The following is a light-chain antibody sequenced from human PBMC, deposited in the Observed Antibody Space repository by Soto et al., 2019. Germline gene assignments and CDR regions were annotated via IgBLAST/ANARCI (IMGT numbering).Light chain of an antibody. CDR2: ANN. V-gene: IGLV1-40*01. J-gene: IGLJ2*01. Sequence: QSVLTQPSSVSGAPGQRVTISCTGTSSNIGAGYDVHWYQHLPGTAPTLLMYANNNRPSGVPDRFSGSKSGTSASLAITGLQAEDEADYYCQSYDSGLGGSVFGGGTKLTVL. CDR1: SSNIGAGYD. CDR3: QSYDSGLGGSV.